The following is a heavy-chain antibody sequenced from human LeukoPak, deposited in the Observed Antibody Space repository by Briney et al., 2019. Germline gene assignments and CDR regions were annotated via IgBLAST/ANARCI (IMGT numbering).Heavy chain of an antibody. J-gene: IGHJ4*02. Sequence: ESLRLSCAASGFTFDSYSMSWVRQAPGKGLEWVSYITSGSSTIYYPDSVKGRFTISRDNAKNALYLQMNSLRAEDTAVYYCARPLRKSGYFYFDYWGQGTLVTVSS. CDR3: ARPLRKSGYFYFDY. CDR2: ITSGSSTI. CDR1: GFTFDSYS. D-gene: IGHD3-3*01. V-gene: IGHV3-48*04.